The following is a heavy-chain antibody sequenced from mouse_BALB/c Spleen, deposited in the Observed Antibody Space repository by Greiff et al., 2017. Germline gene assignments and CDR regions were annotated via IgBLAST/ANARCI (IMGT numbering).Heavy chain of an antibody. CDR2: IYPGDGST. CDR1: GYTFTSYD. D-gene: IGHD2-2*01. J-gene: IGHJ3*01. CDR3: ARRGNGSFAY. V-gene: IGHV1S56*01. Sequence: VKLMKSGPELVKPGALVKISCKASGYTFTSYDINWVKQRPGQGLEWIGWIYPGDGSTKYNEKFKGKATLTADKSSSTAYMQLSSLTSENSAVYFCARRGNGSFAYWGQGTLVTVSA.